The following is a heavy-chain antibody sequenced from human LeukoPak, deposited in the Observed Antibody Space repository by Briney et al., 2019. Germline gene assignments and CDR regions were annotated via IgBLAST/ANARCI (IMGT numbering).Heavy chain of an antibody. D-gene: IGHD5-24*01. Sequence: ASVKASCKASGYTFTGYYMHWVQQAPGQGLEWMGWINPNSGGTNYAQKFQGRVTMTRDTSISTAYMELSRLRSDDTAVYYCARGRWLHRNFDYWGQGTLVTVSS. CDR1: GYTFTGYY. CDR2: INPNSGGT. J-gene: IGHJ4*02. CDR3: ARGRWLHRNFDY. V-gene: IGHV1-2*02.